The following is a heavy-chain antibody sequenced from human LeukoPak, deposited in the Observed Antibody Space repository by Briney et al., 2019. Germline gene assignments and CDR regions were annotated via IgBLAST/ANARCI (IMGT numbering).Heavy chain of an antibody. CDR3: AKWGDYDVLTGYYDSDY. D-gene: IGHD3-9*01. V-gene: IGHV3-30*18. CDR1: GFNFRDYG. Sequence: VKPGRSLRLSCTASGFNFRDYGIHWVRQAPGKGLEWVAAMSYDESFDYYGESEKGRFIISRDNSMNTVYLQMNSLRAEDTAIYYCAKWGDYDVLTGYYDSDYWGQGTLVTVSS. J-gene: IGHJ4*02. CDR2: MSYDESFD.